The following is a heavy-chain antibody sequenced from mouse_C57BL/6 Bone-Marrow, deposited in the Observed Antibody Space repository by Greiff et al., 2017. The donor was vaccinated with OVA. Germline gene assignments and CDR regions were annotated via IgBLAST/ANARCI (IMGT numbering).Heavy chain of an antibody. V-gene: IGHV7-3*01. D-gene: IGHD4-1*01. J-gene: IGHJ4*01. CDR3: ARYILGQRGAMDY. Sequence: EVMLVESGGGLVQPGGSLSLSCAASGFTFTDYYMSWVRQPPGKALEWLGFIRNKANGYTTEYSASVKGRFTISRDNSQSILYLQMNALRAEDSATYYCARYILGQRGAMDYWGQGTSVTVSS. CDR1: GFTFTDYY. CDR2: IRNKANGYTT.